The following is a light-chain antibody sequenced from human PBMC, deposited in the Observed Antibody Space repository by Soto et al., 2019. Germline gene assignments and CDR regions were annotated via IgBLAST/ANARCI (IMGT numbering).Light chain of an antibody. CDR2: RAS. J-gene: IGKJ1*01. CDR3: QQYGSSPWT. CDR1: QSVTSSY. Sequence: EIVLTQSPGTLSLYPGESATLSCRASQSVTSSYIAWYQQKPGQAPRLLIYRASTRATGIPDRFSGSGSGTDFTLIISRLEPEDLAVYHCQQYGSSPWTFGQGTKVDIK. V-gene: IGKV3-20*01.